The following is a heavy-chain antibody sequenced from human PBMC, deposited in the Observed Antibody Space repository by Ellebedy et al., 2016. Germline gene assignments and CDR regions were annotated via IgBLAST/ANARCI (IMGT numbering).Heavy chain of an antibody. Sequence: SETLSLXCTVSGGSISSYYWSWIRQPPGKGLAWIGYIYYSGSTNYNPSLKSRVTISLDTSKNQFSLKLSSVTAADTAVYYCARLRHYYGSGSYATLDYWGQGTLVTVSS. J-gene: IGHJ4*02. CDR2: IYYSGST. CDR1: GGSISSYY. V-gene: IGHV4-59*08. CDR3: ARLRHYYGSGSYATLDY. D-gene: IGHD3-10*01.